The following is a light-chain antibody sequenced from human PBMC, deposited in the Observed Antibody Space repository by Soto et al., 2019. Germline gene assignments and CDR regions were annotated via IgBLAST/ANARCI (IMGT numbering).Light chain of an antibody. CDR1: SGYSNYK. J-gene: IGLJ2*01. V-gene: IGLV9-49*01. CDR3: GADHGLGSNFVYLV. Sequence: QSVLTQPPSASASLGASVTLTCTLSSGYSNYKVDWYQQRPGKGPRFVMRVGTGGIVGSKGDGIPDRFSVLGSGLNRYLTIKNIQEEDESDYHCGADHGLGSNFVYLVFGGGTKLTVL. CDR2: VGTGGIVG.